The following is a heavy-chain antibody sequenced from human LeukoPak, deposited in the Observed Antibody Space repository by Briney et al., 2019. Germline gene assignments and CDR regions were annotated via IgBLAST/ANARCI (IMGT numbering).Heavy chain of an antibody. V-gene: IGHV4-34*01. Sequence: SETLSLTCAVYGGSFSGYYWSWIRQPPGKGLEWIGEINHSGSTNYNPSLKSRVTISVDTSKNQFSLKLSSVTAADTAVYYCAREGRGTAMVSWGQGTLVTVSS. D-gene: IGHD5-18*01. CDR2: INHSGST. CDR3: AREGRGTAMVS. CDR1: GGSFSGYY. J-gene: IGHJ4*02.